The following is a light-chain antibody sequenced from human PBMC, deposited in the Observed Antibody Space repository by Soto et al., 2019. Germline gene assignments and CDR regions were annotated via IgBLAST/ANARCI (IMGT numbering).Light chain of an antibody. V-gene: IGKV3-15*01. Sequence: EIAITQSRATLSVAPVERSTRAGMDSQSVSSNLAWYQQKPGQAPRLLLFDASTRATGIPARFSGSGSGTEFTLTISSLQSEDFAVYYCQQYKNWLTWTFGQGTKVDI. CDR2: DAS. J-gene: IGKJ1*01. CDR3: QQYKNWLTWT. CDR1: QSVSSN.